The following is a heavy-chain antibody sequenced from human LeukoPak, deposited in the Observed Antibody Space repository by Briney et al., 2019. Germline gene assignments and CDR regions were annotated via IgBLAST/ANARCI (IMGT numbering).Heavy chain of an antibody. D-gene: IGHD4-17*01. J-gene: IGHJ4*02. V-gene: IGHV3-21*06. Sequence: GGSLRLSCAASGFTFSSYGMNWVRQAPGKGLEWVSSISTSSSYIYYADSMKGRFTISRDNAKNSLYLHMNSLRVEDTAVYYRSTEDGWQAGEYGDSTGFYFHYWGQGALVTVSS. CDR3: STEDGWQAGEYGDSTGFYFHY. CDR1: GFTFSSYG. CDR2: ISTSSSYI.